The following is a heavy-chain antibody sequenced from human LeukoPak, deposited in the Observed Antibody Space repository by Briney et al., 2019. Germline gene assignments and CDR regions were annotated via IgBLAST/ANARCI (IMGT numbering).Heavy chain of an antibody. V-gene: IGHV3-53*01. J-gene: IGHJ4*02. Sequence: GGSLRLSCAASGFSVRTAYMSWVRQAPGKGLEWVSVLYTGGGTDHADSVKGRFTISRDNSKNTLSLQMNSLRAEDTAIYYCTRSGYRHPYHFDSWGQGTLVTVSS. CDR3: TRSGYRHPYHFDS. D-gene: IGHD3-22*01. CDR2: LYTGGGT. CDR1: GFSVRTAY.